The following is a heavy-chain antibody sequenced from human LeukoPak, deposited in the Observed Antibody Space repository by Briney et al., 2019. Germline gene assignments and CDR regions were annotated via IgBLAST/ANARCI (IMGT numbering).Heavy chain of an antibody. D-gene: IGHD4-17*01. V-gene: IGHV3-30*02. Sequence: GGSLRLSCAASGFTFSSYGMHWVRQAPGKGLEWVAVIWYDGSNKYYADSVKGRFTISRDNSKNTLYLQMNSLRAEDTAVYYCATSPYGDRYFDYWGQGTLVTVSS. CDR3: ATSPYGDRYFDY. CDR2: IWYDGSNK. CDR1: GFTFSSYG. J-gene: IGHJ4*02.